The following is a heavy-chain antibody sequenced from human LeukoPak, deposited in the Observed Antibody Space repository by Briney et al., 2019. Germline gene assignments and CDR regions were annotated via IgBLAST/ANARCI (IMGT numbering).Heavy chain of an antibody. D-gene: IGHD3-22*01. CDR2: ISVRSNYR. Sequence: GGSLTLSCAASGYTVSEFSFNGAGQAQGKGLEWVSSISVRSNYRYYADSVRGRFTISRDDARDSLFLQMNSLRAEDTAVYFCVRLRRNNDRSGYYYYYDYWGQGTLVTVSS. CDR1: GYTVSEFS. V-gene: IGHV3-21*01. CDR3: VRLRRNNDRSGYYYYYDY. J-gene: IGHJ4*02.